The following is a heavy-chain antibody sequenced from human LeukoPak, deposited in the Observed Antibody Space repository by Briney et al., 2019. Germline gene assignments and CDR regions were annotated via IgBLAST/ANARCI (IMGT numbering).Heavy chain of an antibody. Sequence: AGGSLRLSCAASGFTFSSYSMNWVRQAPGKGLEWVSSISSSSSYIYYADSVKGRFTISRDNAKNSLYLQMNSLRGEDTAVYYCARDRQLGYFDYWGQGTLVTVSS. D-gene: IGHD6-13*01. CDR1: GFTFSSYS. CDR2: ISSSSSYI. V-gene: IGHV3-21*01. CDR3: ARDRQLGYFDY. J-gene: IGHJ4*02.